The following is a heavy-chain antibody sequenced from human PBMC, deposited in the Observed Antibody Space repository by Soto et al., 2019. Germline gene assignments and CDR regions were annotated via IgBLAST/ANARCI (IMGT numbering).Heavy chain of an antibody. CDR2: ISSSSSYI. Sequence: GGSLRLSCAASGFTFSSYSMNWVRQAPGKGLEWVSSISSSSSYIYYADSVKGRFTISRDNAENSLYLQMNSLRAEDTAVYYCARDQNCGDFNDAFDIWGQGTMVTVSS. D-gene: IGHD4-17*01. V-gene: IGHV3-21*01. CDR3: ARDQNCGDFNDAFDI. J-gene: IGHJ3*02. CDR1: GFTFSSYS.